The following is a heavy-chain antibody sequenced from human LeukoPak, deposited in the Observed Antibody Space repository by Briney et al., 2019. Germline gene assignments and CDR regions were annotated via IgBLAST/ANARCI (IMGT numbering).Heavy chain of an antibody. Sequence: GSLRLSCAASGFTFSSYWMSWVRQAPGKGLEWVANIKQDGSEKYYVDSVKGRFTISRDNAKNSLYLQMNSLRAEDTAVYYCARDDGGNWNDLYYYYGMGVWGQGTTVTVSS. J-gene: IGHJ6*02. CDR1: GFTFSSYW. V-gene: IGHV3-7*01. CDR2: IKQDGSEK. D-gene: IGHD1-1*01. CDR3: ARDDGGNWNDLYYYYGMGV.